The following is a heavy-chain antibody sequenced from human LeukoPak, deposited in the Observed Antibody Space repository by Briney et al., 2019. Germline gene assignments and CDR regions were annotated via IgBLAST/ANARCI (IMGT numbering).Heavy chain of an antibody. CDR1: GGSSSSSGYY. CDR3: ARHGYSHDP. Sequence: SETLSLTCTVSGGSSSSSGYYWGWIRQPPGKGLEWIGSIYYSGSTYYNPSLKSRVTISVDASKDQFSLKLGSVTAADTAVYYCARHGYSHDPWGQGTLVTVSS. D-gene: IGHD5-18*01. J-gene: IGHJ5*02. CDR2: IYYSGST. V-gene: IGHV4-39*01.